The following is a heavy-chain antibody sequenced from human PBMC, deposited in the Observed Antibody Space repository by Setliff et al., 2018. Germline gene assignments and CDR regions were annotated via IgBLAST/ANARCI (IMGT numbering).Heavy chain of an antibody. Sequence: PSETLSLTCAVYGGSFSGYYWSWIRQPPGKGLEWIGEINHSGSTNYNPSLMRRVTISVDTSKNQFSLTLSSVTAADTSVYFCPRGSHSIFYLFYPCGPGPLVTVSS. J-gene: IGHJ5*02. V-gene: IGHV4-34*01. CDR1: GGSFSGYY. CDR2: INHSGST. CDR3: PRGSHSIFYLFYP. D-gene: IGHD3-3*02.